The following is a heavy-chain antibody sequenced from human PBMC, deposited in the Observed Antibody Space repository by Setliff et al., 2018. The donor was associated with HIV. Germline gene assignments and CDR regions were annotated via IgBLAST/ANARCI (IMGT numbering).Heavy chain of an antibody. J-gene: IGHJ4*02. CDR1: GLTFSNYW. V-gene: IGHV3-74*01. Sequence: PGGSLRLSCAASGLTFSNYWMHWVRQAPGKGLEWVSRIDSDGSDTNYADSVRGRFTISRDNAKNTVYLQLTSLRAEDTAVYYCARDAPLYSNYVGYFDYWGQGTLVTVSS. CDR2: IDSDGSDT. CDR3: ARDAPLYSNYVGYFDY. D-gene: IGHD4-4*01.